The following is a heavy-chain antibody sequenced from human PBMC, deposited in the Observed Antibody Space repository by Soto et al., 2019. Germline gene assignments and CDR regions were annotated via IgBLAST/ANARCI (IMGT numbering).Heavy chain of an antibody. Sequence: SETLSLTCTVSGGSISSYYWSWIRQPPGKGLEWIGYIYYSGSTNYNPSLKSRVTISVDTSKNQFSLKLSSVTAADTAVYYCARLGCSSTSCYDAFDIWGQGTMVTVSS. CDR3: ARLGCSSTSCYDAFDI. D-gene: IGHD2-2*01. J-gene: IGHJ3*02. CDR2: IYYSGST. CDR1: GGSISSYY. V-gene: IGHV4-59*08.